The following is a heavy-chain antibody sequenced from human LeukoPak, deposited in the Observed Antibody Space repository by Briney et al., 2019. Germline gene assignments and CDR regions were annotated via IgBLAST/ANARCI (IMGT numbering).Heavy chain of an antibody. CDR2: IYYSGGT. CDR1: GGSISSYY. D-gene: IGHD6-13*01. CDR3: ARDLGISPGIAAAPDLSY. V-gene: IGHV4-59*01. Sequence: SETLSLTCTVSGGSISSYYWSWIRQPPGKGLEWIGYIYYSGGTNYNPSLKSRVTISVDTSKNQFSLKLSSVTAADTAVYYCARDLGISPGIAAAPDLSYWGQGTLVTVSS. J-gene: IGHJ4*02.